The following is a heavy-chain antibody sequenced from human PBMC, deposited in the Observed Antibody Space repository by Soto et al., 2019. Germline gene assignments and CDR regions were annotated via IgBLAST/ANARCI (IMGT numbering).Heavy chain of an antibody. Sequence: QLQLEQSGPEVKKPGSSVKVSCKASGRSVSSDGVSWVRQAPGQGLEWMGGIIAVFGYTKYVQRFQGRLTITEDKATSTGYMEMSSPGSEETAVYFCAKGQYYSSGSDAASYFYFGIDVWGQGTTVIVSS. D-gene: IGHD3-10*01. V-gene: IGHV1-69*06. CDR1: GRSVSSDG. CDR3: AKGQYYSSGSDAASYFYFGIDV. CDR2: IIAVFGYT. J-gene: IGHJ6*02.